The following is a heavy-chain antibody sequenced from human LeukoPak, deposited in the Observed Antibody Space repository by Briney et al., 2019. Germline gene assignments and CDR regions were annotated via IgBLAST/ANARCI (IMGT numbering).Heavy chain of an antibody. CDR3: ARDPNSSSWYYYYYHMDV. D-gene: IGHD6-13*01. J-gene: IGHJ6*03. Sequence: QPGGSLKLSCAASGFPFSDSWMHWVRQTPGKALVWVARINGDGSSTHYADFVEGRFTISRDNAKNTLYLQMNSLRAEDTAVYYCARDPNSSSWYYYYYHMDVWGKGTTVTVSS. CDR2: INGDGSST. CDR1: GFPFSDSW. V-gene: IGHV3-74*01.